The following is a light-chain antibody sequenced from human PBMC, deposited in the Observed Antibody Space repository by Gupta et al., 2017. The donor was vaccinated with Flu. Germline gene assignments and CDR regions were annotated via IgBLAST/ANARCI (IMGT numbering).Light chain of an antibody. CDR2: GAS. CDR1: QSVSSN. CDR3: QQYNNWPRT. J-gene: IGKJ1*01. V-gene: IGKV3-15*01. Sequence: DIVFTPFPATLSVSPGERATLSCRASQSVSSNLAWYQQKPGQAPRLLIYGASTRATGIPARFSGSGSGTEFTLTISSLQSEDFAVYYCQQYNNWPRTFGQGTKVEIK.